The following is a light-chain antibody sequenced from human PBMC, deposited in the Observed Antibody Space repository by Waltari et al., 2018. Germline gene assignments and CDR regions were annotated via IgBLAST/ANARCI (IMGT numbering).Light chain of an antibody. V-gene: IGKV3-11*01. Sequence: EIVLTQSPATLSLSPGERATLPCSASQSITNYLAWYQQKRGQAPRLLISDASNRATGIPARFSGSGSGTDFTLTISGLEPEDFAVYYCQQYGSSPPYTFGQGTKLEIK. CDR2: DAS. CDR3: QQYGSSPPYT. CDR1: QSITNY. J-gene: IGKJ2*01.